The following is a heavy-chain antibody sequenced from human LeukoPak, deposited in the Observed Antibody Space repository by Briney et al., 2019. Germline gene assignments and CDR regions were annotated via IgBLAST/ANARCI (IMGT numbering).Heavy chain of an antibody. D-gene: IGHD2-2*01. Sequence: PSGTLSLTCAVSGDSISGYNWWWSWVRQPPGKGLEWMGEIYHSGSTNSNPSLKSRVTISLDKSKNQLSLDLNSVTAADTAVYYCAREYCTSTTCSDAFEIWGQGTMVTVS. CDR3: AREYCTSTTCSDAFEI. CDR2: IYHSGST. J-gene: IGHJ3*02. CDR1: GDSISGYNW. V-gene: IGHV4-4*02.